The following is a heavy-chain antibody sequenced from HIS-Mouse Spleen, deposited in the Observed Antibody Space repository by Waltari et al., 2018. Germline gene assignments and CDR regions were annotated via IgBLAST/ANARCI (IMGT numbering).Heavy chain of an antibody. CDR2: INPNIGGT. J-gene: IGHJ4*02. CDR3: ARVSSGGSDFDS. V-gene: IGHV1-2*02. CDR1: GYTFTGYY. D-gene: IGHD3-16*01. Sequence: QVQLVQSGAEVTKPGASVKVSCKASGYTFTGYYMHWVRQAPGQGLEWMGWINPNIGGTNDAKKFNVRVTMTRDTSISTAYMELSKLRSDDRDVYYCARVSSGGSDFDSWGQGTLVTVSS.